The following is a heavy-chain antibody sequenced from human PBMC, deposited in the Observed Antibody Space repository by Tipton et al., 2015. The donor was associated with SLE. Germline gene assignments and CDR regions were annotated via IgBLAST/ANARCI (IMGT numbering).Heavy chain of an antibody. D-gene: IGHD2-15*01. J-gene: IGHJ3*02. CDR2: INHSGST. V-gene: IGHV4-34*01. CDR3: ARGLGVVVAVAFDI. Sequence: TLSLTCAVYGGSFSGYYWSWIRQPPGEGLEWIGEINHSGSTNYNPSLKSRVTISVDTSKNQFSLKLSSVTAADTAVYYCARGLGVVVAVAFDIWGQGTMVSVSS. CDR1: GGSFSGYY.